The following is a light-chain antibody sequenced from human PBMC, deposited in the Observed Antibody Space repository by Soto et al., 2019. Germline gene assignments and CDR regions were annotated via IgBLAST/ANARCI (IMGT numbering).Light chain of an antibody. CDR2: EVR. CDR3: SSYTSSSTLCV. V-gene: IGLV2-14*01. Sequence: QSALTQPGSVSGSPGQSITISCTGTSSDVGGYNYVSWYQQHPGKAPKLIIYEVRNRPSGVSNRFSGSKSGNRASLTISGLQAEDEADYYCSSYTSSSTLCVFGTGTKVTVL. CDR1: SSDVGGYNY. J-gene: IGLJ1*01.